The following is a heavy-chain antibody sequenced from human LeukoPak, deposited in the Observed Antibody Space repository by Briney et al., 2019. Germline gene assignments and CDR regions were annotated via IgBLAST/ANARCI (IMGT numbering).Heavy chain of an antibody. V-gene: IGHV3-23*01. CDR1: GFTFSSYA. CDR2: ISGSGGST. CDR3: AKDLLKYSSGCFDY. D-gene: IGHD6-19*01. J-gene: IGHJ4*02. Sequence: GGSLRLSCAASGFTFSSYAMSWVRQAPGKGLEWVSAISGSGGSTYYADSVKGRFTIPRDNSKNTLYLQMNSLRAEDTAVYYCAKDLLKYSSGCFDYWGQGTLVTFSS.